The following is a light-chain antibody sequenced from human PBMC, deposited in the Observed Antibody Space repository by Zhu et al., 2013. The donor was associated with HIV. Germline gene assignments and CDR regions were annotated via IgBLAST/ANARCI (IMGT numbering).Light chain of an antibody. V-gene: IGLV2-14*01. CDR3: QSYDSIMVGLVL. J-gene: IGLJ2*01. CDR1: SSDVGDYSY. Sequence: QSALTQPASVSGSPGQSITISCTGSSSDVGDYSYVSWYQQHPGKAPKLMIYEVSNRPSGVSNRFSGSKSGNTASLAISGVRAEDEGDYYCQSYDSIMVGLVLFGGGTRLTVL. CDR2: EVS.